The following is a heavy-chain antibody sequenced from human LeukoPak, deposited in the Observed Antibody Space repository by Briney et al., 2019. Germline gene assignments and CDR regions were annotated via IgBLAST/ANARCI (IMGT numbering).Heavy chain of an antibody. J-gene: IGHJ4*02. V-gene: IGHV4-4*02. Sequence: SETLSLTCADSGGSISSSNWWSWVRQPPGKGLEWIGYISHSGTTSYNPSLKSRVTISVDRSRNQFSLKLTSVTAADTAVYYCARLGPHLDYWGQGTLVTVSS. CDR2: ISHSGTT. D-gene: IGHD7-27*01. CDR3: ARLGPHLDY. CDR1: GGSISSSNW.